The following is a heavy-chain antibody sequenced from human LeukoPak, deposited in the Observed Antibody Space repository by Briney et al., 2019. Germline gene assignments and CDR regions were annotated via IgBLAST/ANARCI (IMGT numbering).Heavy chain of an antibody. J-gene: IGHJ4*02. CDR3: AREIGQLRDY. V-gene: IGHV3-30-3*01. CDR1: GFTFSSYA. Sequence: GGSLRLSCAASGFTFSSYAMHWVRQAPGKGLEWVAVISYDGSNKYYADSVKGRFTISRDNSKNTLYLQMNSLRAEDTAVYYCAREIGQLRDYWGQGTLVTVSS. CDR2: ISYDGSNK. D-gene: IGHD6-6*01.